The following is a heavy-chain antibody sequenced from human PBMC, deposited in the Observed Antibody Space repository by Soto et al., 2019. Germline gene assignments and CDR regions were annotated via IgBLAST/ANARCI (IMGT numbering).Heavy chain of an antibody. CDR1: GFTFSSYG. D-gene: IGHD3-3*01. J-gene: IGHJ6*04. CDR2: ISYDGSNK. CDR3: AKEVWSGPMDV. Sequence: VQLVESGGGVVQPGRSLRLSCAASGFTFSSYGMHWVRQAPGKGLEWVAVISYDGSNKNYADSVKGRFTISRDNSKNTQYLQMNSLRAEDTAVYYCAKEVWSGPMDVWGKGTTVTVSS. V-gene: IGHV3-30*18.